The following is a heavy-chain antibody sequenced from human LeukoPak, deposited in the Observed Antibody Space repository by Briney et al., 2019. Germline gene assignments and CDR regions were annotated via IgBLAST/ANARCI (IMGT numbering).Heavy chain of an antibody. CDR3: ARDARNGDDAFDI. J-gene: IGHJ3*02. D-gene: IGHD3-10*01. CDR2: IYYSGST. V-gene: IGHV4-59*01. CDR1: GGSISSYY. Sequence: SETLSLTCTVSGGSISSYYWSWIREPPGKGLEWIGYIYYSGSTNYNPSLKSRVTISVDTSKNQFSLKLSSVTAADTAVYYCARDARNGDDAFDIWGQGTMVTVSS.